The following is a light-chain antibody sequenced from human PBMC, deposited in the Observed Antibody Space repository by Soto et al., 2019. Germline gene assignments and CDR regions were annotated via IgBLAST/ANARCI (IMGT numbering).Light chain of an antibody. CDR2: EVS. V-gene: IGLV2-8*01. Sequence: QSVLTQPPSASGSPGQSVTISCTGTSSDVGGYNYVSWYQQHPGKAPKFMIYEVSKRPSGVPDCFSGSKSGNTASLTVSGLQAEDEADYYCSSYAGSNFVVFGGGTKLTVL. CDR1: SSDVGGYNY. CDR3: SSYAGSNFVV. J-gene: IGLJ2*01.